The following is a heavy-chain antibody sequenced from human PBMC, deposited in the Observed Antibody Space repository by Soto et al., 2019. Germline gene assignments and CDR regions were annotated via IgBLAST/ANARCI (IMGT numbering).Heavy chain of an antibody. D-gene: IGHD2-15*01. CDR2: ISYDGSNK. CDR3: AKDQGGGKWYSYYGMDV. Sequence: QVQLVESGGGVVQPGRSLRLSCAASGFTFSSYGMHWVRQAPGKGLEWVAVISYDGSNKYYADSVKGRFTISRDNSKNTLYLQMNSLRAEDTAVYYCAKDQGGGKWYSYYGMDVWGQGTTVTVSS. J-gene: IGHJ6*02. V-gene: IGHV3-30*18. CDR1: GFTFSSYG.